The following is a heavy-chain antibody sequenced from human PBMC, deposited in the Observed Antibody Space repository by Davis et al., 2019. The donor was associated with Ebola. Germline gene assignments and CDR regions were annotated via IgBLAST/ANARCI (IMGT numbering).Heavy chain of an antibody. V-gene: IGHV1-69*04. J-gene: IGHJ6*02. CDR2: TITVLEKA. CDR1: GGTLKNYA. CDR3: ARIHGDRGFYGVDV. Sequence: SVKVSCKASGGTLKNYAVSWVRQAPGQGLEWMGRTITVLEKATYAQKFPGRLTITADRSTTTVYMELSSLKSEDTAVYYCARIHGDRGFYGVDVWGQGTAVTVSS. D-gene: IGHD4-17*01.